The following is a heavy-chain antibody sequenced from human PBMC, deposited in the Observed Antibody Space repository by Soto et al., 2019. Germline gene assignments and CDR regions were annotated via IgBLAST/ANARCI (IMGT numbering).Heavy chain of an antibody. V-gene: IGHV1-18*01. CDR1: GYTFTSYG. CDR3: AREGGPTVVTPSVPFDI. D-gene: IGHD4-17*01. J-gene: IGHJ3*02. CDR2: ISAYNGNT. Sequence: ASVKVSCKASGYTFTSYGISWVRQAPGQGLEWMGWISAYNGNTNYAQKLQGRVTMTTDTSTSTAYMELRSLRSDDTAVYYCAREGGPTVVTPSVPFDIWGQGTMVTVSS.